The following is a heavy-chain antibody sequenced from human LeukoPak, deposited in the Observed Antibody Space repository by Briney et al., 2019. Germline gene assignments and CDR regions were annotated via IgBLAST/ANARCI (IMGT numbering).Heavy chain of an antibody. CDR1: GGTFSSYA. J-gene: IGHJ6*02. CDR2: IIPIFGTA. CDR3: ARGKLKSSNYYGSGSYYRNYYYYGMDV. V-gene: IGHV1-69*13. Sequence: SVKVSCKASGGTFSSYAISWVRQAPGQGLEWMGGIIPIFGTANYAQKFQGRVTITADESTSTAYMELSSLRSEDTAVYYCARGKLKSSNYYGSGSYYRNYYYYGMDVWGQGATVTVSS. D-gene: IGHD3-10*01.